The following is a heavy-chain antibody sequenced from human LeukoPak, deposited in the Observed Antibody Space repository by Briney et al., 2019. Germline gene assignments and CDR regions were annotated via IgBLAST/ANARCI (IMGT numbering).Heavy chain of an antibody. CDR3: ARTVAGTGVDY. CDR2: IYYSGST. V-gene: IGHV4-59*08. Sequence: PSETLSLTCTVSGGSISSYYWSWIRQPPGKGLEWIGYIYYSGSTNYNPSLKSRVTISVDTSKNQFSLKLSSVTAADTAVYYCARTVAGTGVDYWGQGTLVTVSS. CDR1: GGSISSYY. J-gene: IGHJ4*02. D-gene: IGHD6-19*01.